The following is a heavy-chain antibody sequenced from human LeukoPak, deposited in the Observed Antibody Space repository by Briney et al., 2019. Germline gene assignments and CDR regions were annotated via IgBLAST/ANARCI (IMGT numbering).Heavy chain of an antibody. CDR2: ISGSGDKT. J-gene: IGHJ5*02. CDR1: GFTFSNFA. V-gene: IGHV3-23*01. Sequence: GGSLRLSCAASGFTFSNFAVTWVRQAPGKGLEWVSTISGSGDKTYYAESVRGRFTISRDNSRNALYLQMHSLRAEDTAVYYCARGGRRYFDWLSSNNWFDPWGQGTLVTVSS. CDR3: ARGGRRYFDWLSSNNWFDP. D-gene: IGHD3-9*01.